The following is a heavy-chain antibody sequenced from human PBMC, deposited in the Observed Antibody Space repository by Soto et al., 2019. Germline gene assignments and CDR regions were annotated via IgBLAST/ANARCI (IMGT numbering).Heavy chain of an antibody. Sequence: EVQLVESGGGLVQPGESLRLSCAASGFTFSNSWMSWVRQAPGKGLVWVANIKEDGSEKDYVDPVKGRFTITRDNAKNSLYLQMNNLRAEDTAVYFCTRKRFGMDVWGQGTTVTVSS. CDR1: GFTFSNSW. CDR2: IKEDGSEK. V-gene: IGHV3-7*03. CDR3: TRKRFGMDV. J-gene: IGHJ6*02.